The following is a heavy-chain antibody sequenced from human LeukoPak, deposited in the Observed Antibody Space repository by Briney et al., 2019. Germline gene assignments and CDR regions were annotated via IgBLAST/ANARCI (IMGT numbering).Heavy chain of an antibody. D-gene: IGHD2-21*01. Sequence: PSQTLSLTCTVSGGSISSGGYYWSWIRQHPGKGLEWIGYIYYSGSTCYNPSLKSRVTISVDTSKNQFSLKLSSVTAADTAVYYCARGGGGAYYYYGMDVWGQGTTVTVSS. CDR1: GGSISSGGYY. V-gene: IGHV4-31*03. CDR2: IYYSGST. CDR3: ARGGGGAYYYYGMDV. J-gene: IGHJ6*02.